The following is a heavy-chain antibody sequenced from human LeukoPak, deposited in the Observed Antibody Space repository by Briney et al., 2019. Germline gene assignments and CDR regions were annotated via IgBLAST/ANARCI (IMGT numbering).Heavy chain of an antibody. CDR1: GFIFSSYS. CDR3: AREAYGTYYFDY. CDR2: ISSVSSTI. V-gene: IGHV3-48*01. D-gene: IGHD1-1*01. J-gene: IGHJ4*02. Sequence: GGSLRLSCAASGFIFSSYSMNWVRQAPGKGLEWISFISSVSSTIFYADSVKGRFNISRDNVKNSLYLQMNSLRAEDTAVYYCAREAYGTYYFDYWGQGTLVTVSS.